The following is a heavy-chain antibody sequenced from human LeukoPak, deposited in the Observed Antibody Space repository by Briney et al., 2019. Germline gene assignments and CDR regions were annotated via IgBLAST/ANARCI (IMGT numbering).Heavy chain of an antibody. J-gene: IGHJ4*02. V-gene: IGHV3-48*02. CDR3: ARARASGRSGFDY. CDR2: ISSSSSTI. CDR1: GLTVSSYS. Sequence: GGSLRLSCVASGLTVSSYSMNWVRQAPGKGLEWVSYISSSSSTIYYADSVKGRFTISRYNAKNSLDLQMNSLRDEDTAVYYCARARASGRSGFDYWGQGTLVTVSS. D-gene: IGHD2-15*01.